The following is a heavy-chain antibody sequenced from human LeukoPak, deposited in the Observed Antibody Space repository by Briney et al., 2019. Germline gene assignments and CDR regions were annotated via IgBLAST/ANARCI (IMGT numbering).Heavy chain of an antibody. V-gene: IGHV4-34*01. CDR1: GGSFSGYY. D-gene: IGHD6-19*01. J-gene: IGHJ4*02. Sequence: LETLSLTCAVYGGSFSGYYWSWIRQPPGKGLEWIGSIYYSGSTYYNPSLKSRVTISVDTSKNQFSLKLSSVTAADTAVYYCARVPYRIAVAGTSPYWGQGTLVTVSS. CDR2: IYYSGST. CDR3: ARVPYRIAVAGTSPY.